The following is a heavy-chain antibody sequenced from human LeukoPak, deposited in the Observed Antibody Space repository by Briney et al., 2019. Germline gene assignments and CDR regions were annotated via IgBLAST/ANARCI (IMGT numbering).Heavy chain of an antibody. V-gene: IGHV3-7*01. Sequence: GGSLRLSCAASGFTFSDYHMSWVRQAPGKGLEWVANIKQDGSEKYYVDSVKGRFTISRDNAKNSLYLQMNSLRAEDTAVYYCARTGYYDSSGYYSNFDYWGQGTLVTVSS. CDR2: IKQDGSEK. J-gene: IGHJ4*02. CDR1: GFTFSDYH. D-gene: IGHD3-22*01. CDR3: ARTGYYDSSGYYSNFDY.